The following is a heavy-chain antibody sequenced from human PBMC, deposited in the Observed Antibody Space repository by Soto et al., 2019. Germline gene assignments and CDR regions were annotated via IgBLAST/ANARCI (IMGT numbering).Heavy chain of an antibody. J-gene: IGHJ5*02. CDR1: GGSLSPYY. Sequence: SETLSLTCAVSGGSLSPYYWNWIRQPPGKKLEWSGYAYSLGRPNYNPSLKRRVTMSLDTSKNQFSLELTSVTAADTAVYYCARGGRVDSSIMFDPWGQGIRVTVSS. CDR3: ARGGRVDSSIMFDP. D-gene: IGHD5-12*01. V-gene: IGHV4-59*01. CDR2: AYSLGRP.